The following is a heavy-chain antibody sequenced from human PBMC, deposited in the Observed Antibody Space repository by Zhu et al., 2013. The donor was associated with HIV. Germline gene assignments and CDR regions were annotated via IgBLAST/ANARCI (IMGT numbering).Heavy chain of an antibody. CDR3: ARDRIVVVVAANSWQGFFDN. J-gene: IGHJ4*02. CDR1: GGTFSTYG. CDR2: IIPIFGTT. V-gene: IGHV1-69*12. D-gene: IGHD2-15*01. Sequence: QVQLVQSGAEVKKPGSSVKVSCKASGGTFSTYGFIWVRQAPGQGLEWMGGIIPIFGTTNYGQKFQGRVTITADESTSTVYMELSSLRSEDTAIYYCARDRIVVVVAANSWQGFFDNWGQGTLVTVSS.